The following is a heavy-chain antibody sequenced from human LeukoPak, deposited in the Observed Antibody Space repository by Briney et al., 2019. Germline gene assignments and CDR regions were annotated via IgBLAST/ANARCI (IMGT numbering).Heavy chain of an antibody. V-gene: IGHV4-39*07. Sequence: SETLSLTCTVSGGSISSSSYYWGWIRQPPGKGLEWIGSIYYSGSTYYNPSLKSRVTISVDTSKNQFSLKLSSVTAADTAVYYCARVVSYYDSSGYCFDYWGQGTLVTVSS. CDR2: IYYSGST. J-gene: IGHJ4*02. D-gene: IGHD3-22*01. CDR1: GGSISSSSYY. CDR3: ARVVSYYDSSGYCFDY.